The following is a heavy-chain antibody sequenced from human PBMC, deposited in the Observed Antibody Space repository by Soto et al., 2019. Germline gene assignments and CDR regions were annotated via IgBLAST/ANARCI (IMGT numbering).Heavy chain of an antibody. CDR2: VYYTGTT. D-gene: IGHD6-13*01. CDR3: ARALAAVPRAFDY. Sequence: QVQLQESGPGLLKPSETLSLTCTVSGGSISSYFYIWVRQPPGKGLEWIGSVYYTGTTDYNPSLQIRVTISVDTSKTQSSLNLRSVTAADTAVYYCARALAAVPRAFDYWGRGTLVTVSS. CDR1: GGSISSYF. J-gene: IGHJ4*02. V-gene: IGHV4-59*01.